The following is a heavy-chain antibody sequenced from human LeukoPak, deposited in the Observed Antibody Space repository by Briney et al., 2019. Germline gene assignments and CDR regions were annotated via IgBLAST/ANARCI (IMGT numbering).Heavy chain of an antibody. Sequence: GGSLSLSCAASGFPFSSYGMHWVRQAPGKGLEWVSSISSGSSYIYYADSVKGRFTISRDNAKNSLYLQMNSLSAEDTAVYYCAYTSGYDFSSYYYYYMDVWGKGTTVTVSS. CDR2: ISSGSSYI. J-gene: IGHJ6*03. V-gene: IGHV3-21*01. D-gene: IGHD5-12*01. CDR3: AYTSGYDFSSYYYYYMDV. CDR1: GFPFSSYG.